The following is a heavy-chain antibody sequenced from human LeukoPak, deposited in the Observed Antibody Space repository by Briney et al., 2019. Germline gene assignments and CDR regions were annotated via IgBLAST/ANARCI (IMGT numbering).Heavy chain of an antibody. J-gene: IGHJ2*01. V-gene: IGHV3-33*01. Sequence: PGGSLRLSCAASGFTFSSYGMHWVRQAPGEGLEWVSVIWYDGTNKYYADSVKGRFTISRDNSKNTLYLQMNSLRAEDTAVYYCARDDDYGDSYWYFDLWGRGTLVTVSS. CDR1: GFTFSSYG. CDR2: IWYDGTNK. D-gene: IGHD4-17*01. CDR3: ARDDDYGDSYWYFDL.